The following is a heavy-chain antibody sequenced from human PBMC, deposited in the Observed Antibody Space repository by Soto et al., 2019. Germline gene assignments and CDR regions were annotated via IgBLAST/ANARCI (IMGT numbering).Heavy chain of an antibody. V-gene: IGHV3-15*01. CDR2: IKSKTDGGTT. CDR3: ACSTVSACLLNRSSDL. Sequence: WVRQDPGKGLEWVGRIKSKTDGGTTDYAAPVKGRFTISRDDSKNTLYLQMNSLKFVQAEDCIRACSTVSACLLNRSSDL. D-gene: IGHD2-21*02. J-gene: IGHJ2*01.